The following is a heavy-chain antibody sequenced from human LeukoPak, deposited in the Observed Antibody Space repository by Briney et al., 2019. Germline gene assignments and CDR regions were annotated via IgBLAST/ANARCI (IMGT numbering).Heavy chain of an antibody. CDR3: ARRVVVPAAPYYFDY. V-gene: IGHV3-74*01. Sequence: GGSLRLSCAASGFIFSSYWMHWVRQAPGKGLVWVSRINSDGSSTSYADSVKGRFTISRDNAKNTLYLQMNSLRAEDTAVYCCARRVVVPAAPYYFDYWGQGTLVTVS. CDR1: GFIFSSYW. J-gene: IGHJ4*02. CDR2: INSDGSST. D-gene: IGHD2-2*01.